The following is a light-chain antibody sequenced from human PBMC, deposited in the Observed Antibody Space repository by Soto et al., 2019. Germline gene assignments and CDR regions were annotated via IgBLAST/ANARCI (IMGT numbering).Light chain of an antibody. Sequence: DFQMTQSPSTLSASVGDRVTITCRASPSISPWLAWYQQKPGKAPKLLMYRASNLESGVRSRFSGSGSGTEFTLTISSLQPDDFATYYCQQYASYFPTFGQGTKVEIK. CDR2: RAS. V-gene: IGKV1-5*03. CDR3: QQYASYFPT. J-gene: IGKJ1*01. CDR1: PSISPW.